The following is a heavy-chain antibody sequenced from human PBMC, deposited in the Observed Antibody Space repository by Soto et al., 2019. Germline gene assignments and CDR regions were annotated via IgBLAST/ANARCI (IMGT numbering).Heavy chain of an antibody. CDR1: GFTFSSYA. CDR3: AKSVTIFGVASY. D-gene: IGHD3-3*01. V-gene: IGHV3-23*01. CDR2: ISGSGGST. Sequence: GGSLRLSCAASGFTFSSYAMSWVRQAPGKGLEWVSAISGSGGSTYYADSVKGRFTISRDNSKNTLYLQMNSLRAEDTAVSYCAKSVTIFGVASYWGQGTLVTVSS. J-gene: IGHJ4*02.